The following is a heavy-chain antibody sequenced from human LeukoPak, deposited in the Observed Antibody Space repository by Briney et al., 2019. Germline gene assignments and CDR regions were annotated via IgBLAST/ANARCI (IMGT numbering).Heavy chain of an antibody. CDR1: GFTFNNFG. D-gene: IGHD5-24*01. CDR3: ARDSTRWLQF. J-gene: IGHJ4*02. V-gene: IGHV3-23*01. CDR2: ISADGNSP. Sequence: PGGSRRVTCAASGFTFNNFGMSWVRQAPGKGPEWLSGISADGNSPYYADSMKGRFAISRDNSKNMVYLQMNSLRVEDTAVYYCARDSTRWLQFWGQGILVTVSS.